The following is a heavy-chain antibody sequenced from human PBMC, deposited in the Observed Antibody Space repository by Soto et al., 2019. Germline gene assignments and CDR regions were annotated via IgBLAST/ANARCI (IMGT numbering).Heavy chain of an antibody. V-gene: IGHV4-34*01. CDR3: GRDHLWIQLWFPRNNWFDP. Sequence: PSETLSLTCAVYGGSFSGYYWSWIRQPPGKGLEWIGEINHSGSTNYNPSLKSRVTISVDTSKNQFSLKLSSVTAADTAVYYCGRDHLWIQLWFPRNNWFDPRGQGTLVTVSS. D-gene: IGHD5-18*01. CDR1: GGSFSGYY. J-gene: IGHJ5*02. CDR2: INHSGST.